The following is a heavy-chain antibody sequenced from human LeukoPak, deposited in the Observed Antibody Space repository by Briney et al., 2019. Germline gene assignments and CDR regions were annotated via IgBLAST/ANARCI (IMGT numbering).Heavy chain of an antibody. D-gene: IGHD2-15*01. CDR3: AREEDCSGGICYLGNAFDI. V-gene: IGHV4-34*01. J-gene: IGHJ3*02. Sequence: PETLSLTCAVYGGSFSGYYWSWICQPPGKGLEWIGEINHSGSTNYNASLKSRVTISVDTSKNQFSLKLSSVTAADTAVYYCAREEDCSGGICYLGNAFDIWGQGTMVTVSS. CDR2: INHSGST. CDR1: GGSFSGYY.